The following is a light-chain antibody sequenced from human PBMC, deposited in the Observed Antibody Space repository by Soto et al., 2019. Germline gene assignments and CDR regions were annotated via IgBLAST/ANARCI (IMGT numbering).Light chain of an antibody. Sequence: QPVLTQSSSASASLGSSVKLTCTLSSGHSSYIIAWHQQQPGKAPRYLMKLEGSGSYNKGSGVPDRFSSSSSGADRYLTISNPQFEDDADYYCETWDFNTRVFGGGPKLTVL. CDR1: SGHSSYI. CDR2: LEGSGSY. J-gene: IGLJ3*02. V-gene: IGLV4-60*02. CDR3: ETWDFNTRV.